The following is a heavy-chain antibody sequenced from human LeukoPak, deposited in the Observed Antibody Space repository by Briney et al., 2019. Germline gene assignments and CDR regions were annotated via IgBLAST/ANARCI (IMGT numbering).Heavy chain of an antibody. CDR2: IYYIRNT. Sequence: PSETLSLTCTVSGGSVGSAGYYWSWIRQPPGGGLEWIGYIYYIRNTNYNPSLKSRATMSLDPSKNQFSLKLNSVTAADTAVYYCARTQSQSGSYRYYFGYWGQGTLVTVSS. CDR3: ARTQSQSGSYRYYFGY. D-gene: IGHD1-26*01. J-gene: IGHJ4*02. CDR1: GGSVGSAGYY. V-gene: IGHV4-61*08.